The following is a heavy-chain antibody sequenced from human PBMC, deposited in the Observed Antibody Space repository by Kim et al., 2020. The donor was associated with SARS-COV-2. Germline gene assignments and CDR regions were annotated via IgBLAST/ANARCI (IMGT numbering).Heavy chain of an antibody. CDR1: GGSFSGYY. CDR3: ARGRQINYDILTGYYKKGSFDY. J-gene: IGHJ4*02. Sequence: SETLSLTCAVYGGSFSGYYWSWIRQPPGKGLEWIGEINHSGSTNYNPSLKSRVTISVDTSKNQFSLKLSSVTAADTAVYYCARGRQINYDILTGYYKKGSFDYRGQGTLVTVSS. V-gene: IGHV4-34*01. D-gene: IGHD3-9*01. CDR2: INHSGST.